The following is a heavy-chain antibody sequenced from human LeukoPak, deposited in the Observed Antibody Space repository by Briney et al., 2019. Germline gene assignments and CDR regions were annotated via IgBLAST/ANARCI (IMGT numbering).Heavy chain of an antibody. V-gene: IGHV1-18*01. J-gene: IGHJ5*02. Sequence: GASVKVSCKASGYTFTSYGISWVRQAPGQGLEWMGWISAYNGNTNYAQKLQGRVTMTTDTSTSTVYMELSSLRSEDTAVYYCARAPRDYSSSSGTWFDPWGQGTLVTVSS. CDR3: ARAPRDYSSSSGTWFDP. CDR1: GYTFTSYG. CDR2: ISAYNGNT. D-gene: IGHD6-6*01.